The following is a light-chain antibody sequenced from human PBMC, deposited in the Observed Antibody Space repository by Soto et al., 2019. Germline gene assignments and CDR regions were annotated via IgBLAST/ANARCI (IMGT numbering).Light chain of an antibody. CDR3: QQYNNWPPWT. CDR2: GAS. J-gene: IGKJ1*01. CDR1: QRVSSN. V-gene: IGKV3-15*01. Sequence: ERVMTQSPATLSVSPGERATLSCRASQRVSSNLAWYQQKPGQAPRLLSYGASTRATGIPARFSGSGSGTEFTLTISSLQSEDFAVYYCQQYNNWPPWTFGQGTKVEIK.